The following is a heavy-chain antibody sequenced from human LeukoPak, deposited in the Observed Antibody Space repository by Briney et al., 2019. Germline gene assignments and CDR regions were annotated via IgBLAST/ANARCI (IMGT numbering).Heavy chain of an antibody. CDR1: GGSISSSNW. Sequence: SETLSLTCAVSGGSISSSNWWSWVRQPPGKGLEWIGEIYHSGSTNYNPSLKRRVTISVDKSKNQFSLKLSSVTAADTAVYYCARDLAAAGYRKFDYWGQGTLVTVSS. CDR2: IYHSGST. CDR3: ARDLAAAGYRKFDY. J-gene: IGHJ4*02. D-gene: IGHD6-13*01. V-gene: IGHV4-4*02.